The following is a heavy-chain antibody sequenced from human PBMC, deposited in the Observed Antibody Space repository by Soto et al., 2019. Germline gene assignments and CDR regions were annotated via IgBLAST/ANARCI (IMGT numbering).Heavy chain of an antibody. D-gene: IGHD3-3*01. V-gene: IGHV3-23*01. CDR2: GSGSGGSK. CDR3: VKDLPLWSGYSFSENH. J-gene: IGHJ5*02. CDR1: GLDFSSKV. Sequence: EVQLFESGGGLVQPGGSLGLSCVGSGLDFSSKVMSWVRQAPGKGLEGVSSGSGSGGSKHFPDFLKGRFSSSRDNSKNTLYLEMNSLRVEDTAVYYCVKDLPLWSGYSFSENHWGQGTLVTVSS.